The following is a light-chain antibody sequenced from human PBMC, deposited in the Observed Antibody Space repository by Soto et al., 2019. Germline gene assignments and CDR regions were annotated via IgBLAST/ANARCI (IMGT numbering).Light chain of an antibody. CDR3: QRSFRTPLT. V-gene: IGKV1-39*01. CDR2: AAS. J-gene: IGKJ4*02. Sequence: DIQMTQSPSSLSASVEDRVTITCRASQSISSYLNWYQQKPGKAPKLQIYAASSLQSGVPSRFSGSGSGTDFALTISSLQPEDFETYYCQRSFRTPLTFGGGTKVELK. CDR1: QSISSY.